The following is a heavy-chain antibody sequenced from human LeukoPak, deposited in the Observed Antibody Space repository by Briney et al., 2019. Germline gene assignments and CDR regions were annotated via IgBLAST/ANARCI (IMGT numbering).Heavy chain of an antibody. Sequence: GRSLRLSCAASGFTFSSYAMYWVRQAPGKGLEWVAVISYDGNNKYYADSVKGRFTISRDDSKNTLSLQMNSLRAEDTAVYYRARGAPERISSSTNYYFDYWGQGTLVTVSS. D-gene: IGHD6-6*01. CDR3: ARGAPERISSSTNYYFDY. CDR1: GFTFSSYA. J-gene: IGHJ4*02. CDR2: ISYDGNNK. V-gene: IGHV3-30-3*01.